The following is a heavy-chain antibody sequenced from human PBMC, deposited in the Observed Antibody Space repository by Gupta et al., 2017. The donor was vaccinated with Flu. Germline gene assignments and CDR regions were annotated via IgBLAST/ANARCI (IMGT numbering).Heavy chain of an antibody. CDR2: HSGST. D-gene: IGHD6-19*01. J-gene: IGHJ2*01. V-gene: IGHV4-4*02. Sequence: HSGSTNYNPSLKSRVTISVDKSKNQFSLKLSSVTAADTAVYYCARVDQWLGPSRPYWYFDLWGRGTLVTVSS. CDR3: ARVDQWLGPSRPYWYFDL.